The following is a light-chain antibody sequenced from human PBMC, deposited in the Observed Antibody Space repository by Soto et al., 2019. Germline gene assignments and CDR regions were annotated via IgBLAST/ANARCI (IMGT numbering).Light chain of an antibody. CDR3: SSYAGNNIYV. CDR1: SSDVGGYDF. V-gene: IGLV2-8*01. Sequence: QSVLTQPPSASGSPGQSVAISCTGTSSDVGGYDFVSWYQQHPGKAPKLIIWEVSKRPSGVHDRFSGSKSGNTASLTVFGLQAEDEADYFCSSYAGNNIYVFGTGTKVTVL. CDR2: EVS. J-gene: IGLJ1*01.